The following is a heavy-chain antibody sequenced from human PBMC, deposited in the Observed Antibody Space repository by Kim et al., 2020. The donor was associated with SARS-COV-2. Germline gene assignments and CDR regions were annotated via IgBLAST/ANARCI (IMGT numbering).Heavy chain of an antibody. CDR1: GGTFSSYA. J-gene: IGHJ6*02. Sequence: SVKVSCKASGGTFSSYAISWVRQAPGQGLEWMGGIIPIFGTANYAQKFQGRVTITADESTSTAYMELSSLRSEDTAVYYCAREIGWNYYYYGMDVWGQGTTVTVSS. CDR3: AREIGWNYYYYGMDV. D-gene: IGHD1-1*01. V-gene: IGHV1-69*13. CDR2: IIPIFGTA.